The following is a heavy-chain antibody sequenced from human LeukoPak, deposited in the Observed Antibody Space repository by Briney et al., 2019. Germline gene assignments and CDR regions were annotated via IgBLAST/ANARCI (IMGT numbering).Heavy chain of an antibody. D-gene: IGHD6-13*01. CDR1: GGSISSYY. J-gene: IGHJ6*02. Sequence: PSETLSLTCTVSGGSISSYYWSWIRQPPGKGLEWLGYIHYSGSTNYNPSLKSRVTISVDTSKNQFSLKLSSVTAADTAVYYCASGRQQLAHYGMDVWGQGTTVTVSS. V-gene: IGHV4-59*01. CDR2: IHYSGST. CDR3: ASGRQQLAHYGMDV.